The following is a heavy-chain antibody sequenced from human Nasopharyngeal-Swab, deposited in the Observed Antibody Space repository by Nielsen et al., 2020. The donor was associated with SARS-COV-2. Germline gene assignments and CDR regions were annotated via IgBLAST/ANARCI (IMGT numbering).Heavy chain of an antibody. CDR3: AKDLYDYVWGSYRDYYYGMDV. D-gene: IGHD3-16*02. V-gene: IGHV3-30*18. J-gene: IGHJ6*02. Sequence: GESLKISCAASGFTFSSYGMHWVRQAPGKGLEWVAVISYDGSNKYYADSVKGRFTISRDNSKNTLYLQMNSLRAEDTAVYYCAKDLYDYVWGSYRDYYYGMDVWGQGTTVIVSS. CDR2: ISYDGSNK. CDR1: GFTFSSYG.